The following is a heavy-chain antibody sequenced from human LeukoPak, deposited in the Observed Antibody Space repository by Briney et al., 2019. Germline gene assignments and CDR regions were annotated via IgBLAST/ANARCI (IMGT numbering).Heavy chain of an antibody. J-gene: IGHJ4*02. D-gene: IGHD6-13*01. Sequence: PSETLFHTCHVSGGSISSEYWSWVRQPPGKGLEWIGYFYYTGNTNYNPSLKSRVTISVDTSKKQLSLKLTSVAAADTAVYYCAKEGLGPAGIWDYFDDWAQETLVTVSS. CDR3: AKEGLGPAGIWDYFDD. CDR1: GGSISSEY. CDR2: FYYTGNT. V-gene: IGHV4-59*01.